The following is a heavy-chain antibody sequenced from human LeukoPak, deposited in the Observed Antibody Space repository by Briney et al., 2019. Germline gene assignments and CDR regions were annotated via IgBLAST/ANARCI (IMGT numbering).Heavy chain of an antibody. CDR2: ISWNSGSI. V-gene: IGHV3-9*01. J-gene: IGHJ4*02. D-gene: IGHD2-2*01. Sequence: GGSLRLSCAASGFTFDDYAMHWVRQAPGKGLEWVSGISWNSGSIGYADSVKGRFTISRDNAKNSLYLQMNSLRAEDTALYYCAKDIFRGGSSLLNYFDYWGQGTLVTVSS. CDR3: AKDIFRGGSSLLNYFDY. CDR1: GFTFDDYA.